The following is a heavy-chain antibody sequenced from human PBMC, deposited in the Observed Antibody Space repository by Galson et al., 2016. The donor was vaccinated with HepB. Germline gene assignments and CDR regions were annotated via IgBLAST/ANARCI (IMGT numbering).Heavy chain of an antibody. Sequence: QSGAEVKKPGESLRIPCKGSGYTFSNYWIGWVRQLPGRGLEWMGIIYPGDSDTSYSPSFQGQVTISADKSIPTAYLQWSSLKASAPAIYYRARPHYYDILTGSSSFDYWGQGTLVTVSS. CDR1: GYTFSNYW. J-gene: IGHJ4*02. CDR2: IYPGDSDT. D-gene: IGHD3-9*01. CDR3: ARPHYYDILTGSSSFDY. V-gene: IGHV5-51*01.